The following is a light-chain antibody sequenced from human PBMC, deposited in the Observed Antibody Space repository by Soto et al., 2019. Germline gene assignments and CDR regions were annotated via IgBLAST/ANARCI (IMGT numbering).Light chain of an antibody. CDR3: GADQGSESNFVPWV. Sequence: QLVLTQPPSTSVSLGASGTLTRTLSSAYSTNKVDCYRQRPGKDPRFVMRVGTGGIVGSKGDGIPDRFSVLGSGLNRYLTIKKIPEEDESGYLCGADQGSESNFVPWVFGGGTKLTVL. CDR1: SAYSTNK. V-gene: IGLV9-49*03. CDR2: VGTGGIVG. J-gene: IGLJ3*02.